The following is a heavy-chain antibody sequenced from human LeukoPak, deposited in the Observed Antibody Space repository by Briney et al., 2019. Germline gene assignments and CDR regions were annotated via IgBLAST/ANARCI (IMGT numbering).Heavy chain of an antibody. J-gene: IGHJ5*02. CDR3: ARGGQDSLLWFGEYNSGDNWFDP. D-gene: IGHD3-10*01. Sequence: GESLSISCKGSGYSFTSYWISWVRQVPGKGLEWMGRIDPSDAYTNYSPSFRGHVTISAANSISPAYLQWSRLKVSVTALNYCARGGQDSLLWFGEYNSGDNWFDPWGQGTRVTVSS. CDR2: IDPSDAYT. CDR1: GYSFTSYW. V-gene: IGHV5-10-1*01.